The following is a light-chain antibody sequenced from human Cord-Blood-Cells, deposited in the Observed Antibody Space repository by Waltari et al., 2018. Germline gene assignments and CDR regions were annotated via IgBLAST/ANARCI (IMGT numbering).Light chain of an antibody. Sequence: EIVLTQSPGPLSLSPGERATLSCRASQSVSSNYLAWYQQKPGQAPRLLIYGASSRATGIPDRFSGSGSGTDFTLTISRLEPEDFAVYYCQQYCSSPRTFGQGTKVEIK. J-gene: IGKJ1*01. CDR3: QQYCSSPRT. V-gene: IGKV3-20*01. CDR1: QSVSSNY. CDR2: GAS.